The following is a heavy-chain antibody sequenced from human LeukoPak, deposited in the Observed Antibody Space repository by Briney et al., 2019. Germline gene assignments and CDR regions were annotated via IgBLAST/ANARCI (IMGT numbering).Heavy chain of an antibody. CDR3: ARAGGWYCFDY. CDR1: GGSSSGYY. V-gene: IGHV4-34*01. CDR2: INHSGST. D-gene: IGHD6-19*01. Sequence: PSETLSLTCAVYGGSSSGYYWSWIRQPPGKGLEWIGEINHSGSTNYNPSLKSRVTISVDTSKNQFSLKLSSVAAADTAVYYCARAGGWYCFDYWGQGTLVTVSS. J-gene: IGHJ4*02.